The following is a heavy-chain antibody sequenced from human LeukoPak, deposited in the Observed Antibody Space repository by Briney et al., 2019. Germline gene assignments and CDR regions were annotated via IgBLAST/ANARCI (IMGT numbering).Heavy chain of an antibody. J-gene: IGHJ4*02. CDR1: GFTFSSYW. CDR3: ASTKPSYGDPDVRFDY. D-gene: IGHD4-17*01. V-gene: IGHV3-74*01. CDR2: INSDGSST. Sequence: GGSLRLSCAASGFTFSSYWMHWVRQAPGKGLVWVSRINSDGSSTSYADSVKGRFTISRDNAKNTLYLQMNSLRAEGTAVYYCASTKPSYGDPDVRFDYWGQGTLVTVSS.